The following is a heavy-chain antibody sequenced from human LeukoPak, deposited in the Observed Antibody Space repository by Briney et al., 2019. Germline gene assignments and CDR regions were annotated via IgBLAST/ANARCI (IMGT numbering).Heavy chain of an antibody. J-gene: IGHJ6*02. CDR3: ARDRLRWYPYYYYGMDV. Sequence: PSETLSLTCTVSGGSISSYYWSWIRQPPGKGLEWIGYIYYSGSTNYNLSLKSRVTISVDTSKNQFSLKLSSVTAADTAVYYCARDRLRWYPYYYYGMDVWGQGTTVTVSS. CDR1: GGSISSYY. D-gene: IGHD4-23*01. CDR2: IYYSGST. V-gene: IGHV4-59*12.